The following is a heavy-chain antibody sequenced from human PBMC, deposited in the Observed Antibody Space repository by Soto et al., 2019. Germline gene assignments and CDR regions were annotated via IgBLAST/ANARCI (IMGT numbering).Heavy chain of an antibody. CDR1: GFTFSSYG. Sequence: QVQLVESGGGVVQPGRSLRLSCAASGFTFSSYGMHWVRQAPGKGLEWVAVIWYDGSNKYYADSVKGRFTISRDNSKNTLYLQMNSLRAEDTAVYYCARDLGWELHSYYGMDVWGQGTTVTVSS. J-gene: IGHJ6*02. D-gene: IGHD1-26*01. CDR3: ARDLGWELHSYYGMDV. CDR2: IWYDGSNK. V-gene: IGHV3-33*01.